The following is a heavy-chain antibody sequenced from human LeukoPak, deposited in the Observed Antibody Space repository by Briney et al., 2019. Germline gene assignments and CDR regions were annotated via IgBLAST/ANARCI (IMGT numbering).Heavy chain of an antibody. V-gene: IGHV4-59*12. D-gene: IGHD1-26*01. CDR2: IYYSGST. J-gene: IGHJ4*02. CDR3: ARGGSYPDY. Sequence: SETLSLTCTDSGGSISSYYWSWIRQPPGKGLEWIGYIYYSGSTYYNPSLKSRVTMSVDTSKNQFSLRLSSVTAADTAVYYCARGGSYPDYWGQGTLVTVSS. CDR1: GGSISSYY.